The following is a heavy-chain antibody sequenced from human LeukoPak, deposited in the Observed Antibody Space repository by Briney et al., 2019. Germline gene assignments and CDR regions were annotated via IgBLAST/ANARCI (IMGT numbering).Heavy chain of an antibody. Sequence: GGSLRLSCAASGFTFSSYEMNRVRQAPGKGLEWVSYISSSGSTIYYADSVKGRFTISRDNAKNSLYLQMNSLRAEDTAVYYCARGYYYGMDVWGQGTTVTVSS. V-gene: IGHV3-48*03. CDR1: GFTFSSYE. J-gene: IGHJ6*02. CDR2: ISSSGSTI. CDR3: ARGYYYGMDV.